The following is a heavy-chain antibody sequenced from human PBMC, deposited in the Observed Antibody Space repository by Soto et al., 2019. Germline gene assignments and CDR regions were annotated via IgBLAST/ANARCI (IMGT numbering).Heavy chain of an antibody. CDR3: ARSIRGPRKFNGMDV. V-gene: IGHV2-70*13. D-gene: IGHD1-20*01. CDR2: IERDDDDK. J-gene: IGHJ6*02. CDR1: GFSITSPGMS. Sequence: SGPTLVNPTETLALTCTFSGFSITSPGMSVSWIRQPPGRALEWLALIERDDDDKYYSTSLKTRLTISKDTRKNQVVLTMANMDPADTATYYCARSIRGPRKFNGMDVWGQGTTVTVSS.